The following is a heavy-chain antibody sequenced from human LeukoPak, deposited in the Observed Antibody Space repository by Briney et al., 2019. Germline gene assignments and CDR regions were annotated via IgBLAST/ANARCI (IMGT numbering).Heavy chain of an antibody. CDR1: GGSIRSSSHY. V-gene: IGHV4-39*01. J-gene: IGHJ4*02. CDR3: ARHILTGYLVDY. D-gene: IGHD3-9*01. CDR2: IYYSGNT. Sequence: SETLSLTCTVSGGSIRSSSHYWGWIRQPPGKGLEWIGNIYYSGNTYYNPSLKSRVTISADTSTNQFSLKLSSVTAADTAAYYCARHILTGYLVDYWGQGTLVTVSS.